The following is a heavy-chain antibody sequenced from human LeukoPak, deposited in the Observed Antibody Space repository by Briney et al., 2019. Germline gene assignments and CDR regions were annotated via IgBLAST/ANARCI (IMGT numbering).Heavy chain of an antibody. CDR2: IIPTFGTA. CDR1: GGTLTSYA. D-gene: IGHD1-1*01. CDR3: ASGYPVGRGNFDY. J-gene: IGHJ4*02. V-gene: IGHV1-69*05. Sequence: SVNVSCKASGGTLTSYATSWVRQAPGQGLERMGGIIPTFGTANYTQTFQGRVTIPTDESTSTAYMERSSLRSEDTAVYYCASGYPVGRGNFDYWGQGTLVTVSS.